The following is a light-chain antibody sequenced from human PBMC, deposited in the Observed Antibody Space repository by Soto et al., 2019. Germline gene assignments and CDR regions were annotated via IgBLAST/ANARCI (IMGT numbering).Light chain of an antibody. CDR1: SSDVGGFNS. J-gene: IGLJ6*01. Sequence: QSALTQPASVSGSPGQSSTISCTGTSSDVGGFNSVSWYQLRPGTAPKLILYDVVDRPSGVSYRFSGSKSGNTASLTISGLQAADEADYFCGSYTSTMTNVFGSGTKLTVL. CDR2: DVV. CDR3: GSYTSTMTNV. V-gene: IGLV2-14*03.